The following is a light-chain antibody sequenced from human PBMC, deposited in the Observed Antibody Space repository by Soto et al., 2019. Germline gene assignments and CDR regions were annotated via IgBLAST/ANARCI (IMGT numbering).Light chain of an antibody. Sequence: ETVLTQSPGTLSLSPGERATLSCRAAQTVCSSLLAWYQQKPGQAPRLLIYGASSRATGIPDRFSGSGSGTDFTLTISRVEPEDFAVYHCQQYGNAPITFGQGTRLEIK. CDR2: GAS. CDR1: QTVCSSL. V-gene: IGKV3-20*01. J-gene: IGKJ5*01. CDR3: QQYGNAPIT.